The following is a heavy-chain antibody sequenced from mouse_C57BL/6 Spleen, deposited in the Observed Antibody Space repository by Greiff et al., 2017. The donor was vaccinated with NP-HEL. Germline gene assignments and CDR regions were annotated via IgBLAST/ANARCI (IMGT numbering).Heavy chain of an antibody. CDR1: GFSLTSYG. J-gene: IGHJ4*01. CDR2: IWSGGST. V-gene: IGHV2-2*01. D-gene: IGHD4-1*01. Sequence: QVQLQQSGPGLVQPSQSLSITCTVSGFSLTSYGVHWVRQSPGKGLEWLGVIWSGGSTDSNAAFISRLSISKDNSKSQVFFKMNSLQADDTAIYYCARTGTDAMDYWGQGTSVTVSS. CDR3: ARTGTDAMDY.